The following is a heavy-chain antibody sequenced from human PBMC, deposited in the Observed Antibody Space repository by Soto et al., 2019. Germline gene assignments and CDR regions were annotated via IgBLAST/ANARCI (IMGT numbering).Heavy chain of an antibody. D-gene: IGHD5-12*01. J-gene: IGHJ3*02. V-gene: IGHV5-51*01. Sequence: GESLKISCQGSGNIFTTDWIGWVRQMPGKGLEWMGIIHPDDSDVRYSPSFEGQVTFSADKSTSTAYLQWSSLKASDTAMYFCARQHRDYFHDALHIWGQGTMVTVSS. CDR3: ARQHRDYFHDALHI. CDR1: GNIFTTDW. CDR2: IHPDDSDV.